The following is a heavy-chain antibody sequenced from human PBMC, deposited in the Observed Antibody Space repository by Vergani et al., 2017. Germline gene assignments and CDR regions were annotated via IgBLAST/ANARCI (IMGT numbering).Heavy chain of an antibody. Sequence: QVQLVQSGAEVKKPGASVKVSCKASGYTFTGYYMHWVRQAPGQGLEWMGWINPNSGGTNYAHKFQGWVTMTRDTSISTAYIELSRLRSDDTAVDYCARDLGIAAAGTMHYYYDGMDVWGQGTTVTVSS. CDR2: INPNSGGT. J-gene: IGHJ6*02. CDR1: GYTFTGYY. D-gene: IGHD6-13*01. V-gene: IGHV1-2*04. CDR3: ARDLGIAAAGTMHYYYDGMDV.